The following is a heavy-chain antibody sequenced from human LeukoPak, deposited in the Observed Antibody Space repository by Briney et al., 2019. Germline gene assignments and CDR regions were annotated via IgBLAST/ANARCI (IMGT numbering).Heavy chain of an antibody. CDR3: ARAPSEVGGYYPEYFRH. D-gene: IGHD3-22*01. CDR1: GFTFSRYW. Sequence: GGSLRLSCEASGFTFSRYWMHWIRQAPGKGLVWVSRIKSDGKTNYADSVKGRFTISRDNAKNTVSLQMDSLRAEDTGVYYCARAPSEVGGYYPEYFRHWGQGTLVTVSS. V-gene: IGHV3-74*01. J-gene: IGHJ1*01. CDR2: IKSDGKT.